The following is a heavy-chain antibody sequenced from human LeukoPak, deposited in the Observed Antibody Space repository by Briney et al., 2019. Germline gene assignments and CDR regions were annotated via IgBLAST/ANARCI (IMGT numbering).Heavy chain of an antibody. V-gene: IGHV4-59*08. CDR1: GGSISSYY. D-gene: IGHD2-15*01. J-gene: IGHJ5*02. Sequence: SETLSLTCTVSGGSISSYYWSWIRQPPGKGLEWIGYIYYSGSTNYNPSLKSRVTISVDTSKNQFSLKLSSVTAADTAVYYCARLVARWSRGRFDPWGQGTLVTVSS. CDR2: IYYSGST. CDR3: ARLVARWSRGRFDP.